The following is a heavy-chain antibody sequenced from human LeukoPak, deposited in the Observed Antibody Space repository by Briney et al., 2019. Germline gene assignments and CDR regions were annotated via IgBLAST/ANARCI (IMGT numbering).Heavy chain of an antibody. J-gene: IGHJ4*02. Sequence: GGSLRLSCAASGFTFSSYAMHWVRQTPGKGLEWVAVISYDGIDKYYADSVKGRFTISRDNSKNTLYLQMNSLISEDTAVYYCAKGSCSSTTCLKTDWGQGAPVTVSS. CDR2: ISYDGIDK. D-gene: IGHD2-2*01. CDR1: GFTFSSYA. CDR3: AKGSCSSTTCLKTD. V-gene: IGHV3-30*18.